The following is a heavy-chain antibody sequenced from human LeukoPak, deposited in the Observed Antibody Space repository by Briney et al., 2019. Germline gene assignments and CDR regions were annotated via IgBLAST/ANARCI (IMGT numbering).Heavy chain of an antibody. Sequence: TGGSLRLSXAASGFTFSSYWMHWVRQAPGKGLVWVSRINSDGSSTSYADSVKGRFTISRDNAKNTLYLQMNSLRAEDTAVYYCARGGSSTSYTAYVDYWGQGTLVTVSS. J-gene: IGHJ4*02. CDR1: GFTFSSYW. CDR2: INSDGSST. D-gene: IGHD2-2*01. CDR3: ARGGSSTSYTAYVDY. V-gene: IGHV3-74*01.